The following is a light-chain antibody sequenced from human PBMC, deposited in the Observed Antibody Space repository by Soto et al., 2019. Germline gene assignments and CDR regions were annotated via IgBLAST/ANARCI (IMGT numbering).Light chain of an antibody. V-gene: IGLV2-18*02. CDR3: SAYTSNSTYV. J-gene: IGLJ1*01. CDR2: DVS. CDR1: SSDVGSYSR. Sequence: QSVQSQPASVSGSPGQSVPITCTGTSSDVGSYSRVSWYQQPPGTAPQLMIYDVSNRPSGVPDRFSGSKSGHTASLTISGLQVEDEADYYCSAYTSNSTYVFGTGTKVTV.